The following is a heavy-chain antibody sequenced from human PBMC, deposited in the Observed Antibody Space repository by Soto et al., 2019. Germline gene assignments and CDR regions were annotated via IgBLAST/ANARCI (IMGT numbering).Heavy chain of an antibody. Sequence: PSETLSLTCAVSGGSISSGGYSWSWIRQPPGKGLEWIGYIYHSGSTYYNPSLKSRVTISVDRSKNQFSLNLSSVTAADTAVYYCARVPGPWGQGTLVTVSS. CDR2: IYHSGST. CDR1: GGSISSGGYS. J-gene: IGHJ5*02. CDR3: ARVPGP. V-gene: IGHV4-30-2*01.